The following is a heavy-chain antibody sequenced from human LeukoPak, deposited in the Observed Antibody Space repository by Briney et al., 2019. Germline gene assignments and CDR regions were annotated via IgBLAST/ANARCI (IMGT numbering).Heavy chain of an antibody. V-gene: IGHV4-59*08. J-gene: IGHJ2*01. D-gene: IGHD3-22*01. Sequence: PSETLSLTCAVYGGSFSGYYWSWIRQPPGKGLEWIGYIYYSGSTNYNPSLKSRVTISVDTSKNQFSLKLSSVTAADTAVYYCARRPPDYYDSSGYHHWCFDLWGRGTLVTVSS. CDR2: IYYSGST. CDR1: GGSFSGYY. CDR3: ARRPPDYYDSSGYHHWCFDL.